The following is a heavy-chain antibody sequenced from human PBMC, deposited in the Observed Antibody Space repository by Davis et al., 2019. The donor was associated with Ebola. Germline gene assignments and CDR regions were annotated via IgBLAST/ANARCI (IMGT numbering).Heavy chain of an antibody. D-gene: IGHD3-3*01. CDR3: ARDEFLEWGYFDY. CDR2: IYHSGST. J-gene: IGHJ4*02. CDR1: GGSISSYY. V-gene: IGHV4-59*12. Sequence: SETLSLTCTVSGGSISSYYWSWVRQPPGKGLEWIGEIYHSGSTNYNPSLKSRVTISVDKSKNQFSLKLSSVTAADTAVYYCARDEFLEWGYFDYWGQGTLVTVSS.